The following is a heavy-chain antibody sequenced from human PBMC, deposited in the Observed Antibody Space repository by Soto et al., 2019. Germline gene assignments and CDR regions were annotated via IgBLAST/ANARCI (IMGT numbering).Heavy chain of an antibody. J-gene: IGHJ4*02. D-gene: IGHD3-22*01. CDR1: GYSFAGYW. CDR3: ARQIYDSDTGPNFQYYFDS. CDR2: IDPSDSQT. V-gene: IGHV5-10-1*01. Sequence: GESLKISCKGSGYSFAGYWITWVRQKPGKGLEWMGRIDPSDSQTYYSPSFRGHVTISVTKSITTVFLQWSSLRASDTATYYCARQIYDSDTGPNFQYYFDSWGQGTPVTVS.